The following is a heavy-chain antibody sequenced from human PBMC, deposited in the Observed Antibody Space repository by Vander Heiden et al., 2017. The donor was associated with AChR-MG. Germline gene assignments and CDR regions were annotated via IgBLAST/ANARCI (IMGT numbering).Heavy chain of an antibody. CDR1: GLTCSSYG. V-gene: IGHV3-33*01. D-gene: IGHD4-17*01. CDR2: IWYDGSNK. J-gene: IGHJ4*02. CDR3: ATFSLRTPFDY. Sequence: QVQLVESGGGVVQPGRSLRPSCAASGLTCSSYGMHWVRQAPGKGLEWVAVIWYDGSNKYYADSVKGRFTISRDNSKNTLYLQMNSLRAEDTAVYYCATFSLRTPFDYWGQGTLVTVSS.